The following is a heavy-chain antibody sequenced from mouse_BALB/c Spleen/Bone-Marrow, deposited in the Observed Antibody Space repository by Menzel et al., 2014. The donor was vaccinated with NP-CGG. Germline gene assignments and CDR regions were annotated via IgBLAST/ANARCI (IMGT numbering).Heavy chain of an antibody. Sequence: EVQVVESGGGLVQPGGSLKLSCAASGFTFSSYGMSWVRQNIDKRLELVATIKSNGGSTYYPDSVKGRFSISRDNAKNTLYLQMSSLKSEDTAMYYCTSLSSMITAAWFAYRGQGTLVTISA. CDR1: GFTFSSYG. D-gene: IGHD2-4*01. CDR3: TSLSSMITAAWFAY. J-gene: IGHJ3*01. V-gene: IGHV5-6-3*01. CDR2: IKSNGGST.